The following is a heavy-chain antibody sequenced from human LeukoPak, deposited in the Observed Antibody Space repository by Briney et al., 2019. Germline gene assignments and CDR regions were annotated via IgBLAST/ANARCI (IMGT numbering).Heavy chain of an antibody. CDR3: AKNEGSCGGDCYSHFDN. D-gene: IGHD2-21*02. CDR1: GLTFSSYA. V-gene: IGHV3-23*01. CDR2: LTGSGGAT. Sequence: GGSLRLSCVASGLTFSSYAMSWVRQAPGKGLEWVSALTGSGGATYYADSVKDRFTVSRDNSKNTLYLQMNSLRAEDTATYYCAKNEGSCGGDCYSHFDNWGQGTLVTVSS. J-gene: IGHJ4*02.